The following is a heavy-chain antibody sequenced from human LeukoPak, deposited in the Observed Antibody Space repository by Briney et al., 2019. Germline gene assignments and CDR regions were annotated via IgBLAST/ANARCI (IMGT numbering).Heavy chain of an antibody. CDR1: GYTFTGYY. J-gene: IGHJ4*02. CDR3: ASLFGGSYYHDY. D-gene: IGHD1-26*01. Sequence: ASVKVSCKASGYTFTGYYMHWVRQAPGQGLEWMGWINPNSGGTNYAQKFQGRVTMTGDTSISTAYMELSRLRSDDTAVYYCASLFGGSYYHDYWGQGTLVTVSS. V-gene: IGHV1-2*02. CDR2: INPNSGGT.